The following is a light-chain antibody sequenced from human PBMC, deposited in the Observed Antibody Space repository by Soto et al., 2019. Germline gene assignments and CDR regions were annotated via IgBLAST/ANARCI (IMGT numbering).Light chain of an antibody. CDR3: QQYHTYLYT. CDR2: KAS. Sequence: DIKMTQSPSSLVASVGDRVTITFRASQSLGGWLAWYQQKPGEAPKILIYKASTLENGVPSRFSGSGSGTEFTLTIRSLQPDDSATYFCQQYHTYLYTFGQGTKLEI. CDR1: QSLGGW. V-gene: IGKV1-5*03. J-gene: IGKJ2*01.